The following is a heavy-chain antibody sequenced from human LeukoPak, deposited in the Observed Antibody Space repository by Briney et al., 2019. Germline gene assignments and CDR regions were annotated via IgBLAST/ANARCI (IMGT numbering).Heavy chain of an antibody. D-gene: IGHD5-24*01. CDR2: ISSSSSTI. CDR3: ARGAEMATSYFDY. V-gene: IGHV3-48*01. J-gene: IGHJ4*02. CDR1: GFTFNTYS. Sequence: PGGSLRLSCVASGFTFNTYSMHWVRQAPGKGLEWVSYISSSSSTIYYADSVKGRFTISRDNAKNSLYLQMNSLRAEDTAVYYCARGAEMATSYFDYWGQGTLVTVSS.